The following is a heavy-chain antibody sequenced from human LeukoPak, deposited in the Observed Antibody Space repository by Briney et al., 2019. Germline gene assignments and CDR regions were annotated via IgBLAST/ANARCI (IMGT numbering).Heavy chain of an antibody. CDR3: ARDYDYGDYPGY. J-gene: IGHJ4*02. V-gene: IGHV3-23*01. CDR1: GFTFSTYA. CDR2: ISGSGGST. D-gene: IGHD4-17*01. Sequence: PGGSLRLSCAASGFTFSTYAMNWVRQAPGKGLEWVSIISGSGGSTYYADSLKGRFTISRDNSKNTLYLQMNSLRAEDTALYYCARDYDYGDYPGYWGQGTLVTVSS.